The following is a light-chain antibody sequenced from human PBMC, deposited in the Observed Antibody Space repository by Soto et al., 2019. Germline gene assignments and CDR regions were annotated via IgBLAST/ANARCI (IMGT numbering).Light chain of an antibody. CDR2: GAS. CDR3: QQYGSSPIT. CDR1: QSVSSSY. V-gene: IGKV3-20*01. Sequence: IVLTQSPGTLSLSPGERATLSCRSSQSVSSSYLAWYQQKPGQAPRLLIHGASSRATGIPDRISGSGSGTDCTLTISRLEPEDVAVYYCQQYGSSPITFGQGTRLEIK. J-gene: IGKJ5*01.